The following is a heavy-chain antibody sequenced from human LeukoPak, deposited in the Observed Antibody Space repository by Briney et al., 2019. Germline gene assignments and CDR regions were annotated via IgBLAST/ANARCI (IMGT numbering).Heavy chain of an antibody. Sequence: SETLSLTCTVSGGSISSHYWSWIRQPPGKGLEWIGYIYYSGSTNYNPSLKSRVTISVDTSKNQFSLKLSSVTAADTAVYYCAREGYYDSSGYSTFDCWGQGTLVTVSS. D-gene: IGHD3-22*01. J-gene: IGHJ4*02. V-gene: IGHV4-59*11. CDR2: IYYSGST. CDR1: GGSISSHY. CDR3: AREGYYDSSGYSTFDC.